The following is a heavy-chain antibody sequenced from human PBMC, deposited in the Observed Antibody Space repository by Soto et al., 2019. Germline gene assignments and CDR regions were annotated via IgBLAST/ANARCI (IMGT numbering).Heavy chain of an antibody. Sequence: QPGGSLRLSCAASGFTFSGSAMHWVRQASGKGLEWVGRIRCKSNSYATAYAASVKGRFTISRDDSKNTAYLQMNSLKSEDTAVYYCTRREGYCSSTNCPNWFDPWGQGTLVTVSS. CDR3: TRREGYCSSTNCPNWFDP. V-gene: IGHV3-73*01. J-gene: IGHJ5*02. CDR2: IRCKSNSYAT. CDR1: GFTFSGSA. D-gene: IGHD2-2*01.